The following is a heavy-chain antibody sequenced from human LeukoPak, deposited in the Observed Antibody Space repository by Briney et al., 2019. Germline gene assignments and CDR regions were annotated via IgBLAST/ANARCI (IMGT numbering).Heavy chain of an antibody. D-gene: IGHD1-26*01. CDR1: GFTFSTYD. CDR3: AKDSSSGTYFDY. CDR2: ISGSGGST. V-gene: IGHV3-23*01. Sequence: PGGSLRLSCAVSGFTFSTYDMSWVRQALGKGLEWVSAISGSGGSTYYADSVKGRFTISRDNSKNTLYLQLKSLRAEDTAVYYCAKDSSSGTYFDYWGQGTLVTVSS. J-gene: IGHJ4*02.